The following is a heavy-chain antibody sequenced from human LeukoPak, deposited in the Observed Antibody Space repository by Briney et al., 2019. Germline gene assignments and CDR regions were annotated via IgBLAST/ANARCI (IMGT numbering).Heavy chain of an antibody. V-gene: IGHV4-38-2*01. CDR2: IYHSGST. CDR3: ARRGDSSGPSPPPFDY. Sequence: PETLSLTCAVSGYSISSGYYWGWIRPPPGKGLEWIGSIYHSGSTYYNPSLKSRVTISVDTSKNHVSLKLSSVTSADTAVYFCARRGDSSGPSPPPFDYWGQGTLVTVSS. D-gene: IGHD3-22*01. CDR1: GYSISSGYY. J-gene: IGHJ4*02.